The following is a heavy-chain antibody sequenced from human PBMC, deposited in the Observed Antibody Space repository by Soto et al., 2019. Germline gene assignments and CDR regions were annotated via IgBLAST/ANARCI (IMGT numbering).Heavy chain of an antibody. CDR1: GDPFVSYG. Sequence: QVHLVQSGGEVKKPGASVKVSCNTSGDPFVSYGISWVRQAPGQGLEWMGWINVYSGNTDYAQKFRDRITVTTDTSTSTAYMELRGLRTDDTGVYYCARIKASSMDFWGQGTTVTVSS. D-gene: IGHD3-16*01. V-gene: IGHV1-18*01. J-gene: IGHJ6*02. CDR2: INVYSGNT. CDR3: ARIKASSMDF.